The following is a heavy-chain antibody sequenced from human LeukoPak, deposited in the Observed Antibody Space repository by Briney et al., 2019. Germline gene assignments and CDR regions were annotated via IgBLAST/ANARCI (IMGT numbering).Heavy chain of an antibody. Sequence: SETLSLTCTVSGDSINSDCWNWLRQPPGKGLEWIGYIYHTGSTNYNPSLRSRVTISVDTSKKHFSLKLTSVTAADTAIYYCARVGRKTTINNAAFEIWGQGTMVTVSS. CDR2: IYHTGST. CDR1: GDSINSDC. V-gene: IGHV4-59*01. D-gene: IGHD5-24*01. CDR3: ARVGRKTTINNAAFEI. J-gene: IGHJ3*02.